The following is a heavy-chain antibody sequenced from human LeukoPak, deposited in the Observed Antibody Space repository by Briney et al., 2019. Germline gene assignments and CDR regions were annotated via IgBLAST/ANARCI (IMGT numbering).Heavy chain of an antibody. CDR3: ARLKAVDTAMGYFDY. CDR2: ISSSGSTI. J-gene: IGHJ4*02. CDR1: GFTFSDYY. Sequence: GGSLRLSCAASGFTFSDYYMSWIRQAPGKGLEWVSYISSSGSTIYYADSVKGRFTISRDNAKNSLYLQMNSLRAEDTAVYYCARLKAVDTAMGYFDYWGQGTLVTVSS. V-gene: IGHV3-11*04. D-gene: IGHD5-18*01.